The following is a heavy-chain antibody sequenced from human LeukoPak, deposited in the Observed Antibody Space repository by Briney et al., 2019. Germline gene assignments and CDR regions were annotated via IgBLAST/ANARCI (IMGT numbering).Heavy chain of an antibody. CDR3: ARVGCSSTSCYEYFQH. V-gene: IGHV1-2*02. J-gene: IGHJ1*01. CDR2: INPNSGGT. D-gene: IGHD2-2*01. Sequence: GASVKVSCKASVYTFTGYYMHWVRQAPGQGLEWMGWINPNSGGTNYAQKFQGRVTMTRDTSISTAYMELSRLRSDDTAVYYCARVGCSSTSCYEYFQHWGQGTLVTVSS. CDR1: VYTFTGYY.